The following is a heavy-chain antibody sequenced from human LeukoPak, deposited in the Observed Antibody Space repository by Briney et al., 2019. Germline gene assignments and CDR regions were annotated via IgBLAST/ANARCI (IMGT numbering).Heavy chain of an antibody. J-gene: IGHJ3*02. CDR3: ATGHGGKMLTDAFDI. V-gene: IGHV1-69-2*01. Sequence: ASVKISCKVSGYTFTDYYMHWVQQAPGKGLEWMGLVDPEDGETIYAEKFQGRVTITADTSTDTAYMGLSSLRSEDTAVYYCATGHGGKMLTDAFDIWGQGTMVTVSS. D-gene: IGHD4-23*01. CDR1: GYTFTDYY. CDR2: VDPEDGET.